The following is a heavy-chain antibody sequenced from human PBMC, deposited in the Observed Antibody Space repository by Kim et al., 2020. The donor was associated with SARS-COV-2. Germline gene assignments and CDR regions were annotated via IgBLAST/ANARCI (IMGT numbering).Heavy chain of an antibody. J-gene: IGHJ4*02. CDR3: ARDYYASVDC. V-gene: IGHV3-7*01. CDR2: RGT. D-gene: IGHD3-10*01. Sequence: RGTYHVNPLTARFTSSRDNAKNSLYLQMNSLRAEDTAVYYCARDYYASVDCWGQGTLVTVSS.